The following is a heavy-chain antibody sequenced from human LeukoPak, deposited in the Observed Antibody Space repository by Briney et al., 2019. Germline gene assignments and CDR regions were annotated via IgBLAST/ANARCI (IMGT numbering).Heavy chain of an antibody. J-gene: IGHJ5*02. D-gene: IGHD6-19*01. CDR1: AGSISNHY. CDR2: IFYTGSY. V-gene: IGHV4-59*11. CDR3: ARGRSSLDL. Sequence: PSETLSLTCTVAAGSISNHYWSWMRQSPGKGLEWIAYIFYTGSYNYNPSLKSRVYISVDTSKNQFSLNLTSVTAADTAVYYCARGRSSLDLWGQGTLVTVCS.